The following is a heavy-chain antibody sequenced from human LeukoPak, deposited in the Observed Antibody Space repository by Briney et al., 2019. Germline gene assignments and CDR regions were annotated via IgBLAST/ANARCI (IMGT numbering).Heavy chain of an antibody. V-gene: IGHV3-33*01. CDR3: AREDIVVVPAAIGYYYGMDV. Sequence: GGSLRLSCAASGFTFSSYGMHWVRQAPGKGLEWVAVIWYDGSNKYYADSVMGRFTISRDNSKNTLYLQMNSLRAEDTAVYYCAREDIVVVPAAIGYYYGMDVWGQGTTVTVSS. CDR1: GFTFSSYG. CDR2: IWYDGSNK. J-gene: IGHJ6*02. D-gene: IGHD2-2*01.